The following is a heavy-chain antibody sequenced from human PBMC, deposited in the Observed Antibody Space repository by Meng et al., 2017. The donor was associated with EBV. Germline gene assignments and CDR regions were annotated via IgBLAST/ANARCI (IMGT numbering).Heavy chain of an antibody. CDR3: ARAEIAAAGRLDY. D-gene: IGHD6-13*01. CDR2: ITPIFGTA. Sequence: VALVQVGAGLEQPWSAVKGACEASGGNFSSYAISWVRQAPGQGLEWMGGITPIFGTANYAQKFQGRVTITADKSTSTAYMELSSLRSEDTAVYYCARAEIAAAGRLDYWGQGTLVTVSS. CDR1: GGNFSSYA. J-gene: IGHJ4*02. V-gene: IGHV1-69*06.